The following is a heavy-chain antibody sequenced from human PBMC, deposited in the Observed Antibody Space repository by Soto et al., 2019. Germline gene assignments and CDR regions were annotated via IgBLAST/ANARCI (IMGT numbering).Heavy chain of an antibody. CDR2: IIPIFGTA. Sequence: SVMVSSMASGGTFSSSAISLVRQAPGQGLEWMGGIIPIFGTANYAQKFQGRVTITADESTSTAYMELSSLRSEDTVVYYCARVPYYYDSSGYGGVSFDYWGQGTLVTVSS. J-gene: IGHJ4*02. V-gene: IGHV1-69*01. D-gene: IGHD3-22*01. CDR3: ARVPYYYDSSGYGGVSFDY. CDR1: GGTFSSSA.